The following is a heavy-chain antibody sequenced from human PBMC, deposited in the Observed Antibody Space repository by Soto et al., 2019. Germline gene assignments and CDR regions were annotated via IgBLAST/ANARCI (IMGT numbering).Heavy chain of an antibody. V-gene: IGHV3-23*01. CDR3: AKAPTRGYDLFGYFDY. CDR1: GFTFSSYA. D-gene: IGHD5-12*01. J-gene: IGHJ4*02. CDR2: ISGSGGST. Sequence: EVQLLESGGGLVQPGGSLRLSCAASGFTFSSYAMSWVRQAPGKGLEWVSAISGSGGSTYYADSVKGRFTISRDNSKNTVYLQMNSLRAEDTAVYYCAKAPTRGYDLFGYFDYWGQGTLDTVSS.